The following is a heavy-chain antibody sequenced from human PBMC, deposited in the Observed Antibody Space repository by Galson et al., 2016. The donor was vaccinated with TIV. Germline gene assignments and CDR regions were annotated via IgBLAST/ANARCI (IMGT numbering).Heavy chain of an antibody. CDR3: VRGMGATTYYQYGMDV. J-gene: IGHJ6*02. CDR2: IIPIFRTS. V-gene: IGHV1-69*13. D-gene: IGHD1-26*01. Sequence: SVKVSCKASGGTFNKYAISWVRQAPGQGLEWMGGIIPIFRTSRYAQKFQGRVKITADEYMSTVDMELSSLRSEDTAVYYCVRGMGATTYYQYGMDVWGQGTTVTVSS. CDR1: GGTFNKYA.